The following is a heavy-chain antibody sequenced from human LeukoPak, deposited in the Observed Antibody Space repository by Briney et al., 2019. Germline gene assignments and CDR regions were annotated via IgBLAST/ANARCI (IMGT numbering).Heavy chain of an antibody. D-gene: IGHD3-16*01. CDR1: GYTFTDYY. J-gene: IGHJ4*02. V-gene: IGHV1-2*02. Sequence: ASVKVSCKASGYTFTDYYMHWVRQAPGQGLEWMGWINPNSGGTNYAQKFQGRVTMTRDTSISTAYLELSRLRSDDTAVYYCARDCFRSYGFDRGYGGYDYWGQGTLVTVSS. CDR2: INPNSGGT. CDR3: ARDCFRSYGFDRGYGGYDY.